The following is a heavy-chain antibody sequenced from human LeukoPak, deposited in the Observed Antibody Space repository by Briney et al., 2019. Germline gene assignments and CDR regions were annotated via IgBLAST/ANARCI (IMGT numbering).Heavy chain of an antibody. CDR2: IKQDGSEK. J-gene: IGHJ4*02. Sequence: GGSLRLSWAASGFTFSSYWMSWVRQAPGKGLEWVANIKQDGSEKYYVDSVKGRFTISRDNAKNSLYLQMNSLRAEDTAVYYCARDPLYKYDILTGRGPILDYWGQGTLVTVSS. V-gene: IGHV3-7*01. D-gene: IGHD3-9*01. CDR3: ARDPLYKYDILTGRGPILDY. CDR1: GFTFSSYW.